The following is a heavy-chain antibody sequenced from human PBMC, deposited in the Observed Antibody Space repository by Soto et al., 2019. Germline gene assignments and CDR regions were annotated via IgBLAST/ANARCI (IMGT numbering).Heavy chain of an antibody. J-gene: IGHJ6*02. CDR2: IYSGGVT. Sequence: XESLTLVCAASGFTVKNYHKNWVRQAPGKGLEWVSVIYSGGVTYYPDSVKGRFTTIRDTSKNTVYLQMNSLRADDTAMYYCARDPSTTGYYGLDVWGQGTTVTVSS. V-gene: IGHV3-53*01. CDR1: GFTVKNYH. CDR3: ARDPSTTGYYGLDV.